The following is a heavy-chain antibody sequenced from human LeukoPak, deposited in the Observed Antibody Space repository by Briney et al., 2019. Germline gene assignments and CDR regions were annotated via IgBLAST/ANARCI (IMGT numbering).Heavy chain of an antibody. CDR3: ARGYCSGGSCYRYYYYGMDV. CDR2: IYYSGST. V-gene: IGHV4-59*01. Sequence: TSGTLSLTCTVSGGSISSYYWSWIRQPPGKGLEWIGYIYYSGSTNYNPSLKSRVTISVDTSKNQFSLKLSSVTAADTAVYYCARGYCSGGSCYRYYYYGMDVWGQGTTVTVSS. CDR1: GGSISSYY. D-gene: IGHD2-15*01. J-gene: IGHJ6*02.